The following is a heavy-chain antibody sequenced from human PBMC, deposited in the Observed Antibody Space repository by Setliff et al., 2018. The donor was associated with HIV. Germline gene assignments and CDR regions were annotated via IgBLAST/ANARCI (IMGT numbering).Heavy chain of an antibody. CDR1: GGSFTDHY. D-gene: IGHD6-19*01. CDR2: INGGGAT. CDR3: ARHPRSYSSGWFYSDY. J-gene: IGHJ4*02. Sequence: SETLSLTCAVYGGSFTDHYWNWIRQAPGKGLEWIGEINGGGATTYNPSLKRRLTMSVDASKSHFSLGLTSVTAADTAVYYCARHPRSYSSGWFYSDYWGQGTLVTVSS. V-gene: IGHV4-34*01.